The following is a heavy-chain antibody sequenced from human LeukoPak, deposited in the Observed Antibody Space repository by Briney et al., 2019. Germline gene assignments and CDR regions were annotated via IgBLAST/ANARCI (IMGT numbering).Heavy chain of an antibody. CDR2: VNDSGGT. CDR3: ARLRSTYWYFDL. Sequence: SETLSLTCAVYGGSFSGYYWNWIRQTPGKGLEWIGEVNDSGGTNINPSLRSRVILSVDTSKNQFSLKLISVTAADTAVYYCARLRSTYWYFDLWGRGTLVTVSS. D-gene: IGHD4-17*01. J-gene: IGHJ2*01. CDR1: GGSFSGYY. V-gene: IGHV4-34*01.